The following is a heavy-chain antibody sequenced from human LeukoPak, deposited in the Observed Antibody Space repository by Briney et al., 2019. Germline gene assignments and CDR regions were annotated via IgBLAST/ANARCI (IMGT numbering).Heavy chain of an antibody. V-gene: IGHV4-59*08. Sequence: SETLSLTCTVSGGSISSYYWSWIRQPAGKGLEWIGRIYYSGSTNYNPSLKSRVTISVDTSKNQFSLKLSSVTAADTAVYYCARHQGPSGSYRWSFDYWGQGTLVTVSS. CDR2: IYYSGST. D-gene: IGHD1-26*01. CDR1: GGSISSYY. CDR3: ARHQGPSGSYRWSFDY. J-gene: IGHJ4*02.